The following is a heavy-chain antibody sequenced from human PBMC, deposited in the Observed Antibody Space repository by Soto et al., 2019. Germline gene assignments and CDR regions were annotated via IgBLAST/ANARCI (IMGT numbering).Heavy chain of an antibody. D-gene: IGHD5-12*01. CDR2: IFSSGST. CDR1: GCSINTFY. J-gene: IGHJ4*02. CDR3: AREGSYSAYNFEYGIQVWSFDF. Sequence: PSETLSLTCTVSGCSINTFYWSWVRQPAGKGLEWIGRIFSSGSTSFNPSLESRVAMSVDTSKNHFSLNLSSVTAADMAVYYCAREGSYSAYNFEYGIQVWSFDFWGQGALVTVSS. V-gene: IGHV4-4*07.